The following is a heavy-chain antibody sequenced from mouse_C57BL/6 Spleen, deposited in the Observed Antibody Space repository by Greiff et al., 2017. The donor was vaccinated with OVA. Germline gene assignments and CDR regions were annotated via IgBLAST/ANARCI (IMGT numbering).Heavy chain of an antibody. CDR3: AKGGVYFDV. V-gene: IGHV5-17*01. CDR1: GFTFSDYG. Sequence: EVHLVESGGGLVKPGGSLKLSCAASGFTFSDYGMHWVRQAPEKGLEWVAYISSGSSTIYYADTVKGRFTISRDNAKNTLFLQMTSLRSEDAAMYYCAKGGVYFDVWGTGTTVTVSS. CDR2: ISSGSSTI. J-gene: IGHJ1*03. D-gene: IGHD1-1*02.